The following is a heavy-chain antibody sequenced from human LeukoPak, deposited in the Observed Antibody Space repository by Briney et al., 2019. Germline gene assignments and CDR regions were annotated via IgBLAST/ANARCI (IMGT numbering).Heavy chain of an antibody. CDR3: ARAPPKQLLHLY. V-gene: IGHV1-69*05. D-gene: IGHD6-13*01. Sequence: ASVKVSCKASGGTFNSYAISGVRQAPGQGLEWMGAVIPIFSTTSYAQKFQGRVAITTDESTNTAYMELTSLKSEDTAVYYCARAPPKQLLHLYWGQGTLVTVSS. CDR2: VIPIFSTT. CDR1: GGTFNSYA. J-gene: IGHJ4*02.